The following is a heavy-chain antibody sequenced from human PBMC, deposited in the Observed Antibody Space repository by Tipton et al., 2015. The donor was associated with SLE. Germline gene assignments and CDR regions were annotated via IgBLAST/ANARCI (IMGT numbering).Heavy chain of an antibody. CDR3: ARRMVQGGDALDI. J-gene: IGHJ3*02. V-gene: IGHV4-61*05. CDR2: IYYSGST. Sequence: TLSLTCTVSDGSIRSTSYYWTWIRQPPGKGLEWIGYIYYSGSTNYNPSLKSRVTISVDTSKNQFSLKLTSVTAADTAVYYCARRMVQGGDALDIWGLGTLVTVSS. D-gene: IGHD3-10*01. CDR1: DGSIRSTSYY.